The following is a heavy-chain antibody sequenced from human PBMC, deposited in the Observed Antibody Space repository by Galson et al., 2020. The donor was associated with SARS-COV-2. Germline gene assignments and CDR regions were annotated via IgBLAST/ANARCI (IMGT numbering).Heavy chain of an antibody. D-gene: IGHD3-10*01. J-gene: IGHJ6*02. CDR3: AIFALFGSGSFYYYGMGV. V-gene: IGHV1-18*01. Sequence: ASVKVSCKASGYTFTSYGISWVRQAPGQGLEWMGWISAYNGNTNYAQKLQGRVTMTTDPSTSTAYMELRSLRSGDTAVYYFAIFALFGSGSFYYYGMGVWGQGTPVTVSS. CDR2: ISAYNGNT. CDR1: GYTFTSYG.